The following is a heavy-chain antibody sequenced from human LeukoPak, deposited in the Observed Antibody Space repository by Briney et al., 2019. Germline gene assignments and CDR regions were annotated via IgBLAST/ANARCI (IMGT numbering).Heavy chain of an antibody. V-gene: IGHV4-59*12. CDR1: GGSMSTYA. J-gene: IGHJ5*02. CDR2: IYHSGST. Sequence: SETLSLTCTVSGGSMSTYAWSWIRQPPGKGLEYIGYIYHSGSTNYSPSLKSRVTISVDTSKNQFSLKLSSVTAADTAVYYCARGPYSSGWYDWFDPWGQGTLVTVSS. CDR3: ARGPYSSGWYDWFDP. D-gene: IGHD6-19*01.